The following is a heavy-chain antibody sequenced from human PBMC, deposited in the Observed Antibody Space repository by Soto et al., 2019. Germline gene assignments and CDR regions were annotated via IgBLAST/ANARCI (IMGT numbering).Heavy chain of an antibody. D-gene: IGHD6-19*01. Sequence: QVQLVQSGAEVKKPGSSVKVSCKASGGTFSSYAISWVRQAPGQGLEWMGGIIPILGTANYAQKFQGRVTIPADESTGTASMSLSSLRSEDTTVEYWARKSGRDGWLAYWGKVTLVVVSS. J-gene: IGHJ4*02. CDR2: IIPILGTA. V-gene: IGHV1-69*01. CDR3: ARKSGRDGWLAY. CDR1: GGTFSSYA.